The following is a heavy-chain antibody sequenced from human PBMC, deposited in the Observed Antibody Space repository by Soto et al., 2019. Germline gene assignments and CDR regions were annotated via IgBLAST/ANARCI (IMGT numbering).Heavy chain of an antibody. Sequence: GASVKVSCKASGGTFSSYTISWVRQAPGQGLEWMGRIIPIFGIANYAQKFQGRVTITADKSTSTAYMELSSLRSGDTAVYYCARVRDYSSGWFDCWGQGALVTVSS. V-gene: IGHV1-69*02. J-gene: IGHJ5*01. CDR1: GGTFSSYT. CDR2: IIPIFGIA. D-gene: IGHD6-19*01. CDR3: ARVRDYSSGWFDC.